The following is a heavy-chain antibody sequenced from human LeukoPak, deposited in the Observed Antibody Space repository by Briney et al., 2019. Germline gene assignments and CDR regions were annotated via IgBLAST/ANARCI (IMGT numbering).Heavy chain of an antibody. D-gene: IGHD1-1*01. CDR1: GHTLSEFT. CDR3: ATETTSVVPDY. V-gene: IGHV1-24*01. CDR2: FDPENDER. J-gene: IGHJ4*02. Sequence: ASVKVSCKVSGHTLSEFTMYWVRQAPGKGLEWMGGFDPENDERMHARNFRGRVTMTEDTSTDTAYMELSSLRSEDTAVYFCATETTSVVPDYWGQGTLVTVSS.